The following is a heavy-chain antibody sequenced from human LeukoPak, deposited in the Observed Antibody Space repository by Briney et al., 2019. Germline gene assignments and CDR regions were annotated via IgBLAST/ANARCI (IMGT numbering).Heavy chain of an antibody. D-gene: IGHD1-26*01. V-gene: IGHV4-61*02. CDR2: IYTIGST. CDR1: GGSISSGSYY. CDR3: ARHIGGSYSSYAFGI. J-gene: IGHJ3*02. Sequence: SETLSLTCTVSGGSISSGSYYWSWIRQPAGEGLEWIGRIYTIGSTNSNPSLKSRVTISVDTSKNQFSLKLSSVTAADTAVYYCARHIGGSYSSYAFGIWGQGTMVTVSS.